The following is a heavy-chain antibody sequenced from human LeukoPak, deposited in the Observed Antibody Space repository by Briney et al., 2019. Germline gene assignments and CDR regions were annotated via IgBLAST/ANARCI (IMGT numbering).Heavy chain of an antibody. V-gene: IGHV1-18*01. CDR2: ISAYNGDT. CDR3: ARCITMVRGVTDAFDI. CDR1: GYTFTSYG. Sequence: ASVKVSCKASGYTFTSYGISWVRQAPGQGLEWMGWISAYNGDTNYAQKFQGRVTITADKSTSTAYMELSSLRSEDTAVYYCARCITMVRGVTDAFDIWGQGTMVTVSS. J-gene: IGHJ3*02. D-gene: IGHD3-10*01.